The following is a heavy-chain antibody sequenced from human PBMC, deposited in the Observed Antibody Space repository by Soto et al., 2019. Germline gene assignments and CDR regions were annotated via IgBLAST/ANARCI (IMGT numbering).Heavy chain of an antibody. CDR3: AKFAEGYCSGGSCYPDFDY. V-gene: IGHV3-23*01. CDR2: ISGSGGST. CDR1: GFTFSSYA. D-gene: IGHD2-15*01. J-gene: IGHJ4*02. Sequence: GGSLRLSCAASGFTFSSYAMSWVRQAPGKGLEWVSAISGSGGSTYYADSVKGRFTISRDNSKNTLYLQMNSLRAEDTAVYYCAKFAEGYCSGGSCYPDFDYWGQGTLVTVSS.